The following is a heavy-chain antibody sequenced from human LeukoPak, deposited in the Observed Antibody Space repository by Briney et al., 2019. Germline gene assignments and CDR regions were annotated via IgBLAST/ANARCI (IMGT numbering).Heavy chain of an antibody. CDR1: GYTFTNYW. CDR2: IYPDDSET. V-gene: IGHV5-51*01. Sequence: GKSLKISCKGGGYTFTNYWIVWVRQMPGKGLEWMGVIYPDDSETKYSPSFQGQVTISADKSISTAYLQWSSLKASDTAMYYCARQVTDYGDLAGDYYYYMDVWGKGTTVTVSS. J-gene: IGHJ6*03. D-gene: IGHD4-17*01. CDR3: ARQVTDYGDLAGDYYYYMDV.